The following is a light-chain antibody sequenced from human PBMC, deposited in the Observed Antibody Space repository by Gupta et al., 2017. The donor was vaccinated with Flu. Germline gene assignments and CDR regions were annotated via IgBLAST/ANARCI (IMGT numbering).Light chain of an antibody. CDR3: QLWDSSSDHYWV. V-gene: IGLV3-21*02. CDR2: DDN. J-gene: IGLJ3*02. Sequence: SYVLTQPPSVSVAPGQTAKITCEKDNIGLNSVHWYQQKPGQAPVVVVFDDNDRPPGIPERFSGSNSGNTAALTINRVEAGDEADYYCQLWDSSSDHYWVFGGGTKLTVL. CDR1: NIGLNS.